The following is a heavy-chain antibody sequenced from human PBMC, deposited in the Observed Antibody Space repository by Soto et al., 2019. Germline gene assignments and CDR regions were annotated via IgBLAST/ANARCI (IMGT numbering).Heavy chain of an antibody. CDR2: ISGSGGST. CDR3: AKGVLWFGELFYYGMDV. D-gene: IGHD3-10*01. J-gene: IGHJ6*02. Sequence: GASLRRSCPVSGFTFSSYAMSWVRQAPGKGLEWVSAISGSGGSTYYADSVKGRFTISRDNSKNTLYLQMNSLRAEDTAVYYCAKGVLWFGELFYYGMDVWGQGTTVTVSS. V-gene: IGHV3-23*01. CDR1: GFTFSSYA.